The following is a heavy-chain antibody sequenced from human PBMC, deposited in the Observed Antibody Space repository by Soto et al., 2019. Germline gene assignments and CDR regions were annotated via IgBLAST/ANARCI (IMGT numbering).Heavy chain of an antibody. J-gene: IGHJ4*02. CDR3: ARDGDVNTGLGKDY. D-gene: IGHD7-27*01. CDR1: GFTFSSYG. CDR2: IWHDGGNK. V-gene: IGHV3-33*01. Sequence: QVQLVESGGGVVQPGRSLRLSCAASGFTFSSYGMHWVRQAPGKGLEWVAFIWHDGGNKFYAESVKGRFTISRDNSKNTLYLQMTSLSAEDTAMYYCARDGDVNTGLGKDYWGQGTLVTVSS.